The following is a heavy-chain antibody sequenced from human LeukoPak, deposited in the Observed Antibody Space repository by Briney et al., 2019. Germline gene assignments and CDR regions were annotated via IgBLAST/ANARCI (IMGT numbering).Heavy chain of an antibody. Sequence: PGGSLRLSCAASGFTFSSYSMNWVRQAPGKGLEWVSYISSSSSTIYYADSVKGRFTISRDNAKNSLYLQMNSLRAEDTAVYYCARNGDYGGNSIPLYSGMDVWGQGTTVTVSS. V-gene: IGHV3-48*01. CDR1: GFTFSSYS. J-gene: IGHJ6*02. CDR2: ISSSSSTI. CDR3: ARNGDYGGNSIPLYSGMDV. D-gene: IGHD4-23*01.